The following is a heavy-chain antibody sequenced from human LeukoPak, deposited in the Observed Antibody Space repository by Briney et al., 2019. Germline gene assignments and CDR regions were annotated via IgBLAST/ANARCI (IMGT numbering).Heavy chain of an antibody. CDR3: ARFTLRYYYDSSGFDY. CDR2: IYYSGST. J-gene: IGHJ4*02. CDR1: GGSVSSANYY. Sequence: SETLSLTCTVSGGSVSSANYYWSWIRQPPGKGLEWIGYIYYSGSTNYNPSLKSRVTISVDTSKNQFSLKLSSVTAADTAVYYCARFTLRYYYDSSGFDYWGQGTLVTVSS. D-gene: IGHD3-22*01. V-gene: IGHV4-61*01.